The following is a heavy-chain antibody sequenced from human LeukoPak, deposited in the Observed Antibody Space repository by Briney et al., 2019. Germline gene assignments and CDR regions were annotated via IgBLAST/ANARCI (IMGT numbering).Heavy chain of an antibody. V-gene: IGHV4-38-2*02. CDR3: ARGRIWELPDYFQH. CDR2: IFHTGST. J-gene: IGHJ1*01. Sequence: SETLSLTCTVSGYSISDGNYWGWIRQPPGKGLEWIGSIFHTGSTTYNPSLKSRVTISIDTSKNQFSLRLDSVTAADTAVYYCARGRIWELPDYFQHWGQGTLVTVSS. CDR1: GYSISDGNY. D-gene: IGHD1-26*01.